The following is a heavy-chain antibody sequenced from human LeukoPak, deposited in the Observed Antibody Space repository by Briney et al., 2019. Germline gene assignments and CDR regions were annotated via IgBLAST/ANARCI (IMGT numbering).Heavy chain of an antibody. Sequence: SETLSLTCTVSGGSISSYYWSWIRQPAGKRLEWMRRIYTSGSTNYNPSLKSRVTISVDKSKNQFSLKLSSVTAADTAVYYCARDSYGSGSYYPQGYYYYMDVWGKGTTVTVSS. V-gene: IGHV4-4*07. J-gene: IGHJ6*03. CDR1: GGSISSYY. CDR3: ARDSYGSGSYYPQGYYYYMDV. CDR2: IYTSGST. D-gene: IGHD3-10*01.